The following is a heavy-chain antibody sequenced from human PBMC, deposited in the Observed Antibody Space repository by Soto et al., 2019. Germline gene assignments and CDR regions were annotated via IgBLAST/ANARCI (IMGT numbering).Heavy chain of an antibody. CDR1: GYTFTGYY. J-gene: IGHJ6*02. Sequence: ASVKVSCKASGYTFTGYYMHWVRQAPGQGLEWMGWINPNSGGTNYAQKFQGRVTMTRDTSISTAYMELSRLRSDDTAVYYCAYLEPAAANYYYGMDVWGQGTTVTV. CDR2: INPNSGGT. D-gene: IGHD2-2*01. CDR3: AYLEPAAANYYYGMDV. V-gene: IGHV1-2*02.